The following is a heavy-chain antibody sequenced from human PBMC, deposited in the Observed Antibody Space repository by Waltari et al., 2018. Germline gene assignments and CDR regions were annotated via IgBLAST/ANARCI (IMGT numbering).Heavy chain of an antibody. CDR3: AFRGAFDV. V-gene: IGHV1-69-2*01. Sequence: EVQLVPSGTEVTKPGDPASVTCKTSGYTFIDDYMHGVQQAPGKGLQWMGHIDPENGETVYAEKFRDRITITADKSTDTVYMELSGLRFEDTAMYYCAFRGAFDVWGQGTVVSVSS. CDR1: GYTFIDDY. CDR2: IDPENGET. J-gene: IGHJ3*01.